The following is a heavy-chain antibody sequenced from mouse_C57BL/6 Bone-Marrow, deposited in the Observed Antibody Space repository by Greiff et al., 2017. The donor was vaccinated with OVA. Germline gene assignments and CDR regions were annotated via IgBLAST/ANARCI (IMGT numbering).Heavy chain of an antibody. D-gene: IGHD1-1*01. CDR2: ISNLAYSI. CDR1: GFTFSDYG. V-gene: IGHV5-15*01. CDR3: AVLLRYPAY. Sequence: EVQLVESGGGLVQPGGSLKLSCAASGFTFSDYGMAWVRQAPRKGPEWVAFISNLAYSIYYAATVTGRFTISRENAKNTLYLEMSSLRSEDTAMYYCAVLLRYPAYWGQGTLVTVSA. J-gene: IGHJ3*01.